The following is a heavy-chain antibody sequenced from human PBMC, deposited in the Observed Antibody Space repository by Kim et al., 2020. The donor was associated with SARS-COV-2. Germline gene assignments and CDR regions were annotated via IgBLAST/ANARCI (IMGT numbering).Heavy chain of an antibody. Sequence: GGSLRLSCAASGFTFTSSSMSWVRRAPGKGLEWVSSISSSSSYIYYAASVKGRFTITRDNANNSLYLQMNRLGAEDTAEYYFAKDGSYDLFDGKSWGQ. CDR2: ISSSSSYI. D-gene: IGHD3-9*01. J-gene: IGHJ1*01. CDR1: GFTFTSSS. CDR3: AKDGSYDLFDGKS. V-gene: IGHV3-21*01.